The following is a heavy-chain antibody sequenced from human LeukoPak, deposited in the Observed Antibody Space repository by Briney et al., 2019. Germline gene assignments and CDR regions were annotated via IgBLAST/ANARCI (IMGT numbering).Heavy chain of an antibody. D-gene: IGHD5-18*01. CDR2: IKQDGREK. Sequence: GGSLRLSCAASGFTFSSYWMSWVRQAPGKGLGWVANIKQDGREKYYVDSVKGRFNISRDNAKNSLYLQMNSVRAEDTAVYYCARLRGYSYGYIVDYWGQGTLVTVSS. CDR3: ARLRGYSYGYIVDY. CDR1: GFTFSSYW. V-gene: IGHV3-7*01. J-gene: IGHJ4*02.